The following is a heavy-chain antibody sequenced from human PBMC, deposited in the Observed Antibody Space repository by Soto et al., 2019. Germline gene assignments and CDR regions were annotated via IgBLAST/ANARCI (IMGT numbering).Heavy chain of an antibody. V-gene: IGHV3-53*01. Sequence: LRLSCEASQFSVSSHYMNWVRQPPGRGLEWVSVIYNDGTTYYEDSVKGRFTISRDNSKNTLYLQMNSLRAEDTAVYYCARDEGRIHCDYWSGWGMDVWGQGTTVTVSS. D-gene: IGHD3-3*01. CDR1: QFSVSSHY. CDR3: ARDEGRIHCDYWSGWGMDV. J-gene: IGHJ6*02. CDR2: IYNDGTT.